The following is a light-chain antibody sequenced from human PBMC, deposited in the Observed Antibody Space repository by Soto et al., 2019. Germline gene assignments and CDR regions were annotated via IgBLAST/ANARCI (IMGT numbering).Light chain of an antibody. CDR3: QTWGTGIHGV. CDR1: SGHSSYA. Sequence: QPVLTQSPSASASLGASVKLTCTLSSGHSSYAIAWHQQQPEKGPRFLMKLNSDGSHTKGDGIPDRFSGSSSGAERYLTISILQSEDEADYYCQTWGTGIHGVFGGGTKLTVL. CDR2: LNSDGSH. V-gene: IGLV4-69*01. J-gene: IGLJ2*01.